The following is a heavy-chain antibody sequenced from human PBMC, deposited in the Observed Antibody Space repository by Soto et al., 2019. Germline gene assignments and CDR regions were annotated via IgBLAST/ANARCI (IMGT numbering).Heavy chain of an antibody. D-gene: IGHD3-22*01. CDR1: GFTFSSYG. CDR3: ARDLGIYYDSSGTCDY. Sequence: GGSLRLSCAASGFTFSSYGMHWVRQTPGKGLEWVAVIWYDGSNKYYADSVKGRFTISRDNSKNTLYLQMNSLRAEDTAVYYCARDLGIYYDSSGTCDYWGQGTLVTVSS. J-gene: IGHJ4*02. CDR2: IWYDGSNK. V-gene: IGHV3-33*01.